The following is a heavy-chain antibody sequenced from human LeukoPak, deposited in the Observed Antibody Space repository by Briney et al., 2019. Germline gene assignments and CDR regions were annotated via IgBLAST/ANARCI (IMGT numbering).Heavy chain of an antibody. J-gene: IGHJ4*02. V-gene: IGHV3-23*01. CDR1: GFTFSNYV. D-gene: IGHD5-24*01. CDR3: KMGDGSPPLGQ. Sequence: GGSLRLSCAASGFTFSNYVLGWVRQAPGKGLQWVSAISGSGGSTHYADSVKGRFTISRDNSGNTLYLQMNSLRAEDTAIYYCKMGDGSPPLGQWGQGTLVTVSS. CDR2: ISGSGGST.